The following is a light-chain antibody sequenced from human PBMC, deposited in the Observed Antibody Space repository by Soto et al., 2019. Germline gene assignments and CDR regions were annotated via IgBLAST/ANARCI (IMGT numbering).Light chain of an antibody. CDR2: DGS. CDR1: QSIRYW. Sequence: DIQMTQSPSTLSASVGDRVTITCRASQSIRYWLAWHQQKPGRAPQVLIYDGSTLQKGVPSRFSGSGFGTEFTLNISSLQPDDFATYYCQQSHGFPYTFGQGTKLQIK. CDR3: QQSHGFPYT. V-gene: IGKV1-5*01. J-gene: IGKJ2*01.